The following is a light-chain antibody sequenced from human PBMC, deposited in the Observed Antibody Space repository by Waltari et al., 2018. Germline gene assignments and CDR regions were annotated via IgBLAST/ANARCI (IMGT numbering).Light chain of an antibody. CDR3: QSFDNMLSGGVV. CDR1: TSNIGAGHD. J-gene: IGLJ2*01. Sequence: QSVLTPPPSVSGTPGQRVTISCSGSTSNIGAGHDVHWYQHLPGTAPKLLIYGNTNRPSGVPDRFSGSKSGTSASLAITGLQADDEADYFCQSFDNMLSGGVVFGGGTKLAVL. CDR2: GNT. V-gene: IGLV1-40*01.